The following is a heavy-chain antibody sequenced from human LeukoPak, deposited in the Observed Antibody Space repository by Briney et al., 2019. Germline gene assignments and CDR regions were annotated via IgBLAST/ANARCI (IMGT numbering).Heavy chain of an antibody. CDR2: INPNSGGT. CDR1: GYTFTGYY. J-gene: IGHJ5*02. Sequence: ASVKVSCKASGYTFTGYYMHWVRQAPGQGPEWMGWINPNSGGTNYAQKFQGRVTMTRDTSISTAYMELSRLRSDDTAVYYCARSTMVRGVTPFNWFDPWGQGTLVTVSS. CDR3: ARSTMVRGVTPFNWFDP. D-gene: IGHD3-10*01. V-gene: IGHV1-2*02.